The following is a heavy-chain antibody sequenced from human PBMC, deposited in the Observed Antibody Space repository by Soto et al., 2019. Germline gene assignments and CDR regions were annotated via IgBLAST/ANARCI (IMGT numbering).Heavy chain of an antibody. CDR2: IIPILGIA. V-gene: IGHV1-69*08. Sequence: QVQLVQSGAEVKKPGSSVKVSCKASGGTFSSYTISWVRQAPGQGLEWMGRIIPILGIANYAQKFQGRVTITADKSTSTDYMELSSLRSEDTAVYYCARDGYPREILYFQHWGQGTLVTVSS. CDR3: ARDGYPREILYFQH. CDR1: GGTFSSYT. D-gene: IGHD6-25*01. J-gene: IGHJ1*01.